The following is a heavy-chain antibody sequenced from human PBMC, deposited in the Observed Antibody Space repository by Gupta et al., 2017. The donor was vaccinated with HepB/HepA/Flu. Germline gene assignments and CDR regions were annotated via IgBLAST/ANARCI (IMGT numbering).Heavy chain of an antibody. CDR2: IYYSGST. CDR3: ARHGAISGWFDP. D-gene: IGHD3-3*01. V-gene: IGHV4-39*01. J-gene: IGHJ5*02. Sequence: QLQLQESGPGLVKPSETLSLTCTVSGGSISSSSYYWGWIRQPPGKGLEWIGSIYYSGSTYYNPSLKSRVTISVDTSKNQFSLKLSSVTAADTAVYYCARHGAISGWFDPWGQGTLVTVSS. CDR1: GGSISSSSYY.